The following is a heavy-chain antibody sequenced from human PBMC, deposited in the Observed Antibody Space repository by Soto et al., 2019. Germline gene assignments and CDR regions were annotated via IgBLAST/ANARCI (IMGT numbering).Heavy chain of an antibody. D-gene: IGHD3-10*01. CDR2: ISHSGST. V-gene: IGHV4-4*02. Sequence: QVQLQESGPGLVKPSGTLSLTCALSGASITTSDWWNWVRQSPEKGLEWIGEISHSGSTNYNPSLKSRVTISVDKSKNQFSLRLTSVTAADTAVDYCARGRDYGSAPAFEPWGQGTLVTVSS. CDR3: ARGRDYGSAPAFEP. J-gene: IGHJ5*02. CDR1: GASITTSDW.